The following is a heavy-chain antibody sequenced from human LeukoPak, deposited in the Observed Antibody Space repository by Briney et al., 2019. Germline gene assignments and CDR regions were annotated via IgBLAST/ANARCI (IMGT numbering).Heavy chain of an antibody. Sequence: SETLSLTCTVSGGSISNYFSTWIRQPPGKGLEWIGNIDHRGTTNYNPSIKSLVTISVDTSKNQFSLELRSVTTADTAVYYCARGRNDHGGMFFDYWGQGSLVTVSS. CDR2: IDHRGTT. CDR3: ARGRNDHGGMFFDY. CDR1: GGSISNYF. V-gene: IGHV4-59*01. J-gene: IGHJ4*02. D-gene: IGHD4-23*01.